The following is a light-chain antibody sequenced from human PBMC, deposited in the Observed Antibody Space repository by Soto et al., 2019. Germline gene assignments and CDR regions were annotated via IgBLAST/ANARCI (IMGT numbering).Light chain of an antibody. CDR2: ATD. CDR3: QQSYNTPQT. Sequence: DIQMTQSPSSLSASVGDRVTITCRASQTITNYLNWYQQQSGKAPKLLIYATDTLRSGVPSRFSGSGSGTDYTLTISSLQPEDFATYYCQQSYNTPQTFGQGTKVDIK. V-gene: IGKV1-39*01. CDR1: QTITNY. J-gene: IGKJ1*01.